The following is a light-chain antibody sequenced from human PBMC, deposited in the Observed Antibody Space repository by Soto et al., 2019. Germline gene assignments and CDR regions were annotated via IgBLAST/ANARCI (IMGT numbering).Light chain of an antibody. V-gene: IGKV1-39*01. CDR1: QSSSSY. CDR3: QQRYSTLMT. CDR2: AAS. Sequence: DIQMTQSPSSLSASVGDRVTITCRASQSSSSYLNWYQQKPGKAPKLLIYAASSLQSGLPSRFSGSGSGTDFTLTTSSLQTEDFAPYYCQQRYSTLMTFGQGTKVEIK. J-gene: IGKJ1*01.